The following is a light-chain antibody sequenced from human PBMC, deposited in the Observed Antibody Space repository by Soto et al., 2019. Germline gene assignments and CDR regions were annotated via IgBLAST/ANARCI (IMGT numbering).Light chain of an antibody. CDR3: QQLNSYPRK. V-gene: IGKV1-9*01. CDR1: QGISSY. Sequence: DIQLTQSPSFLSASVGDRVTITCRASQGISSYLAWYQQKPGKAPKLLIYAASTLQSGVPSRFNGSGSGTEFTLTIRSLQPEDFATYYCQQLNSYPRKFGQGTKVEIK. CDR2: AAS. J-gene: IGKJ1*01.